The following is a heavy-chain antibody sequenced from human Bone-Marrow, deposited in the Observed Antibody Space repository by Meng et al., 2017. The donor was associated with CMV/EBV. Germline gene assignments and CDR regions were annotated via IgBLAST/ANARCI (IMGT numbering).Heavy chain of an antibody. CDR1: GGSFSGYY. J-gene: IGHJ4*02. V-gene: IGHV4-34*01. Sequence: GSLRLSCAVYGGSFSGYYWSWIRQPPGKGLEWIGEINHSGSTNYNPSLKSRVTISVDTSKNQFSPKLSSVTAADTAVYYCAGYIAGATRYWGQGTLVTVSS. D-gene: IGHD1-26*01. CDR3: AGYIAGATRY. CDR2: INHSGST.